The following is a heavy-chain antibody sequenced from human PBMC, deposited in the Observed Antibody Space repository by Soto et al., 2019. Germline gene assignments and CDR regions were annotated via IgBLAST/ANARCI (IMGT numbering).Heavy chain of an antibody. V-gene: IGHV3-74*01. D-gene: IGHD2-2*01. Sequence: GGSLRLSCAASGFTFSSYWMHWVRQAPGKGLVWVSRINSDGSSTSYADSVKGRFTISRDNAKNTLYLQMNSLRAEDTAVYYCARDQGYCSSTSCYADDAFDIWGQGTMVTVSS. J-gene: IGHJ3*02. CDR2: INSDGSST. CDR1: GFTFSSYW. CDR3: ARDQGYCSSTSCYADDAFDI.